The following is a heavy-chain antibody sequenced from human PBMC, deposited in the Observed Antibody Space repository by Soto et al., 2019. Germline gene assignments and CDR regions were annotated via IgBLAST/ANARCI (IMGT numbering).Heavy chain of an antibody. Sequence: QVQVVQSGPEVKKPGASVKVSCKASGYTFSNYGVGWVRQAPGQGLEWMGWISVYNANTNYAQKFQGRLTLTTDTSTSTAYRELRWLRFDDRAVYYCARDEAVSLNESGYFQHWGQGTLVIVSS. J-gene: IGHJ1*01. V-gene: IGHV1-18*01. D-gene: IGHD3-16*01. CDR3: ARDEAVSLNESGYFQH. CDR2: ISVYNANT. CDR1: GYTFSNYG.